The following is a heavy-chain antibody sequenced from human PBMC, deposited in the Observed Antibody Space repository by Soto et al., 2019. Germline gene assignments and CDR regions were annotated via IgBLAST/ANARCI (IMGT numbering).Heavy chain of an antibody. CDR1: GGSFTSYI. CDR3: ASLVVVAAAAYFDY. V-gene: IGHV1-69*02. CDR2: IIPILGIA. D-gene: IGHD2-15*01. Sequence: ASVKVSCKASGGSFTSYIFTWVRQAPGQGLEWMGRIIPILGIANYAQKFQGRVTITADKSTSTAYMEPSSLRSEDTAVYYCASLVVVAAAAYFDYWGQGTLVTVSS. J-gene: IGHJ4*02.